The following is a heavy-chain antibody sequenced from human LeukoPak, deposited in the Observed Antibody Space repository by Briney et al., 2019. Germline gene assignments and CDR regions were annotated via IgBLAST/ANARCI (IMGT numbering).Heavy chain of an antibody. V-gene: IGHV3-23*01. Sequence: GGSLRLSCAASGFTFSSYAMSWVRQAPGRGLEGVSATGVIGGSTYYADSVKGRSTISRDNSKNTLYLQMNSLRAEDTAVYYCAKDGLDILTGYYGVDYWGQGTLVTVSS. J-gene: IGHJ4*02. CDR1: GFTFSSYA. CDR2: TGVIGGST. CDR3: AKDGLDILTGYYGVDY. D-gene: IGHD3-9*01.